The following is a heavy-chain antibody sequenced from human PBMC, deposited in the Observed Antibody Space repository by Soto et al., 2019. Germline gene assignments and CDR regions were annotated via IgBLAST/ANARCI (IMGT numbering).Heavy chain of an antibody. CDR3: AREHSSSWRLEY. CDR1: GYTFTSYD. CDR2: MNTNSGNT. V-gene: IGHV1-8*01. D-gene: IGHD6-13*01. J-gene: IGHJ4*02. Sequence: QVQLVQSGAEVKKPGASVKVSCKASGYTFTSYDINWVRQATGQGLEWMGWMNTNSGNTGYAQKFQGRVTMTRNTSISTAYTELSSLRSEDTAVYYCAREHSSSWRLEYWGQGTLVTVSS.